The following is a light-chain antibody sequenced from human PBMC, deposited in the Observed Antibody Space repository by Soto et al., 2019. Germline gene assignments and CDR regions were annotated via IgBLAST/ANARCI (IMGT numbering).Light chain of an antibody. CDR2: AAS. CDR1: QSISSF. V-gene: IGKV1-39*01. Sequence: DIQMTQSPSSLSASVGDRVSITCRASQSISSFLNWYQQKPGKAPKLLIYAASSLQGGVPSRFSGSGSGTEFTRTISSLQPEDFTTYYCQQSYGTPPTFGQGTKVEIK. CDR3: QQSYGTPPT. J-gene: IGKJ1*01.